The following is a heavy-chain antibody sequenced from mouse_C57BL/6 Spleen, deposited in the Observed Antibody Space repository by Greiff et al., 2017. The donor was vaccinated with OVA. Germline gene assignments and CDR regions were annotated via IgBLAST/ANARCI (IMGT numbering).Heavy chain of an antibody. Sequence: QVQLQQPGAELVMPGASVKLSCKASGYTFTSYWMHWVKQRPGQGLEWIGEIDPSDSYTNYNQKFKGKSTLTVDKSSSTAYMQLSSLTSEDSAVYYCARKEGYYSNYDFDYWGQGTTLTVSS. V-gene: IGHV1-69*01. D-gene: IGHD2-5*01. CDR2: IDPSDSYT. J-gene: IGHJ2*01. CDR3: ARKEGYYSNYDFDY. CDR1: GYTFTSYW.